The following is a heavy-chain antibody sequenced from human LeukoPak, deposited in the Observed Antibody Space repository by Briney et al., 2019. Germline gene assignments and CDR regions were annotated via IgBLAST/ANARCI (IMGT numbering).Heavy chain of an antibody. CDR3: AKDRDGGNFFFDY. D-gene: IGHD2-15*01. J-gene: IGHJ4*02. CDR2: IRRDGRDE. CDR1: GFTFNSYG. V-gene: IGHV3-30*02. Sequence: GGSLRLSCAASGFTFNSYGMHWVRQAPGKGLEWVAFIRRDGRDEDYAAAVKGRFTVSRDNSRNRLYLQMNGLRPEDTALYYCAKDRDGGNFFFDYWGQGTLATVSS.